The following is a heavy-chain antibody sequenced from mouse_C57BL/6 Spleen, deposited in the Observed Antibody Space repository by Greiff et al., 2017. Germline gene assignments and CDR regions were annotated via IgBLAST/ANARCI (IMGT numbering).Heavy chain of an antibody. CDR3: ARDGTGTWGYCDY. CDR2: ISDGGSYT. V-gene: IGHV5-4*01. J-gene: IGHJ2*01. Sequence: EVQVVESGGGLVKPGGSLKLSCAASGFPFSSYAMSWVRQTPEKRLEWVATISDGGSYTYYPDNVKGRFTISRDNAKNNLYLQMSHLKSEDTAMYYCARDGTGTWGYCDYWGQGTTLTVSS. CDR1: GFPFSSYA. D-gene: IGHD4-1*01.